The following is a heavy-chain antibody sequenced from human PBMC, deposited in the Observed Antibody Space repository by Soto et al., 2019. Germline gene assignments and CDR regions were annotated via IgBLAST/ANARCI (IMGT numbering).Heavy chain of an antibody. V-gene: IGHV3-11*01. CDR3: ARYGGSGLRKFDY. Sequence: QVQLVESGGGLVKPGGSLRLSCAASGFTFSDYYMTWIRQAPGKGLEWVSYISNRGGTIYYTDSVKGRFTISRDNAKNSLYLQMSSLRAEDTAVYYCARYGGSGLRKFDYWGQGTLVTVSS. D-gene: IGHD2-15*01. CDR1: GFTFSDYY. CDR2: ISNRGGTI. J-gene: IGHJ4*02.